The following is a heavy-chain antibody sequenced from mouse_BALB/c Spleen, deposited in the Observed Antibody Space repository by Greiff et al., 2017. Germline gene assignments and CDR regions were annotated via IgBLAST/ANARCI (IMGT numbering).Heavy chain of an antibody. D-gene: IGHD2-1*01. CDR2: IHPSDSET. Sequence: QVQLQQPGAELVRPGASVKLSCKASGYSFTSYWMNWVKQRPGQGLEWIGMIHPSDSETHYNQKFKDKAILTVDKSSSTAYMQLSSLTSEDSAVYYCARCGNYQYYFDYWGQGTTLTVSS. CDR1: GYSFTSYW. CDR3: ARCGNYQYYFDY. J-gene: IGHJ2*01. V-gene: IGHV1-61*01.